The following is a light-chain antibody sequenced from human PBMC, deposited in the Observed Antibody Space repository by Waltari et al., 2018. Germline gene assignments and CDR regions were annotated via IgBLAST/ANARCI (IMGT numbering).Light chain of an antibody. CDR2: GKN. Sequence: AELTQDPAVSVAVGQTDRITCQGDSLRSYYASWNQQKPGQAPVLVIFGKNTRPSGIPDRFSGSSSGNTASLTITWAQAEDEADYYCNSRDSFSHLPVVFGGGTKLTVL. V-gene: IGLV3-19*01. J-gene: IGLJ2*01. CDR1: SLRSYY. CDR3: NSRDSFSHLPVV.